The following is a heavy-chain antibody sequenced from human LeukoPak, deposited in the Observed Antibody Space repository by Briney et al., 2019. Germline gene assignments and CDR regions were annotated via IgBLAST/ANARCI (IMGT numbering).Heavy chain of an antibody. CDR2: IYYSGST. D-gene: IGHD3-9*01. CDR3: ARFVVLRYFDWLSRVDGPYYFDY. Sequence: SETLSLTCTVSGGSISSSSYYWGWIRQPPGKGLEWIGYIYYSGSTYYNPSLKSRVTISVDTSKNQFSLKLSSVTAADTAVYYCARFVVLRYFDWLSRVDGPYYFDYWGQGTLVTVSS. J-gene: IGHJ4*02. V-gene: IGHV4-31*03. CDR1: GGSISSSSYY.